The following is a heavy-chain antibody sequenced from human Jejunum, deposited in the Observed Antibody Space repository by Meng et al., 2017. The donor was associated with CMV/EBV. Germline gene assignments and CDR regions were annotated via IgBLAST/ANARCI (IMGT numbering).Heavy chain of an antibody. CDR1: GYTFSSYG. V-gene: IGHV1-18*01. CDR2: ISTYNDNP. Sequence: VPLVPSGAEVKRPGASVKVSCKASGYTFSSYGFTWVRQAPGQGLEWLGWISTYNDNPKYAQKVQGRVTMTADTSTSTAYMELRSLTSDDTAVYYCARDLWPHIVVVTAPSEFWGQGTLVTVSS. D-gene: IGHD2-21*02. CDR3: ARDLWPHIVVVTAPSEF. J-gene: IGHJ4*02.